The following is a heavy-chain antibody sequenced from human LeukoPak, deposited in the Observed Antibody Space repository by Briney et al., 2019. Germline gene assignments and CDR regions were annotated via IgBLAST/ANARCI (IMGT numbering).Heavy chain of an antibody. J-gene: IGHJ4*02. D-gene: IGHD5-18*01. CDR2: INPSGGST. V-gene: IGHV1-46*01. CDR1: GYTFTSYY. Sequence: GASVKVSCKASGYTFTSYYMHWVRQAPGQGLEWMGIINPSGGSTSYAQKSQGRVTMTRDTSTSTVYMELSSLRSEDTAVYYCAREDAAMVTFDYWGQGTLVTVSS. CDR3: AREDAAMVTFDY.